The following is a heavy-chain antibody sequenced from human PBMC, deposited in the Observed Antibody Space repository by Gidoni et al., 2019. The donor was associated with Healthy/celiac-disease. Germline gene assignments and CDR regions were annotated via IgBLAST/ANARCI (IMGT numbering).Heavy chain of an antibody. CDR2: IYYSGST. Sequence: QLQLQESGPRLVKPSETLSHTRTVSGGAISSSSYYWGWIRQPTGKGLEWIGSIYYSGSTYYNPSLKSLVTISVDTSKNQFSLKLSSVTAADTAVYYCARQGNLGGSGSYSDYWGQGTLVTVSS. D-gene: IGHD3-10*01. V-gene: IGHV4-39*01. CDR3: ARQGNLGGSGSYSDY. CDR1: GGAISSSSYY. J-gene: IGHJ4*02.